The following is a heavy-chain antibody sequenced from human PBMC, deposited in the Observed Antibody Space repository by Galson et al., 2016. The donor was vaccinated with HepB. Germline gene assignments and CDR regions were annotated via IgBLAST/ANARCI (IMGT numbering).Heavy chain of an antibody. CDR3: ARDRRHHYAFFDS. Sequence: SLRLSCAASGFSFSSYNMDWVRRAPGKGPEWVSNISRTGETFYYADSVKGRFTISRDNAKNLLYLQMNSLRDEDTAVYYCARDRRHHYAFFDSWGQGTPITVSS. V-gene: IGHV3-48*02. J-gene: IGHJ4*02. D-gene: IGHD3-16*01. CDR1: GFSFSSYN. CDR2: ISRTGETF.